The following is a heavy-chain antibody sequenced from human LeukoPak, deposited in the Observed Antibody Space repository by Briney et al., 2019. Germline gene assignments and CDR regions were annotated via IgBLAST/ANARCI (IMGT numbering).Heavy chain of an antibody. J-gene: IGHJ5*02. CDR3: ARELAVGGTWFDP. CDR1: GFTFSTSS. CDR2: ISGSGGST. D-gene: IGHD6-19*01. Sequence: GGSLRLSCAASGFTFSTSSMSWVRQAPGKGLAWVSSISGSGGSTYYADSVKGRFTISRDNSRNTLFLQMNSLRAEDTAVYYCARELAVGGTWFDPWGQGTLVTVSS. V-gene: IGHV3-23*01.